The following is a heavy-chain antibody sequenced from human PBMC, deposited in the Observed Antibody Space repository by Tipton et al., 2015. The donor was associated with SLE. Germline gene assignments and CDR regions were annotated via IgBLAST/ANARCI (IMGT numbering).Heavy chain of an antibody. D-gene: IGHD6-19*01. CDR3: ARGAEQWLVRSFDY. V-gene: IGHV4-4*09. CDR2: IYTSGST. J-gene: IGHJ4*02. CDR1: GGSISSYY. Sequence: LRLSCTVSGGSISSYYWSWIRQPPGKGLEWIGFIYTSGSTNYNPSLKSRVTISVDTSKNHFSLKLSSVTAADTAVYYCARGAEQWLVRSFDYWGQGTLVTVSS.